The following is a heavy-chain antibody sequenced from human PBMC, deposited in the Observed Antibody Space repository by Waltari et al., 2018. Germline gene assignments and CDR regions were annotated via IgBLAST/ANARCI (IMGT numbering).Heavy chain of an antibody. Sequence: QVQLVQSGAEVKKPGASVKVSCEASGYTFTGYYMHWVRQAPGQGLEWMGWINPNSGGTNYEQKLQGRVTMTRDTSISTAYMELSRLRSDDTAVYYCARGMTTPKDYFDYWGQGTLVTVSS. CDR2: INPNSGGT. D-gene: IGHD4-17*01. J-gene: IGHJ4*02. CDR3: ARGMTTPKDYFDY. CDR1: GYTFTGYY. V-gene: IGHV1-2*02.